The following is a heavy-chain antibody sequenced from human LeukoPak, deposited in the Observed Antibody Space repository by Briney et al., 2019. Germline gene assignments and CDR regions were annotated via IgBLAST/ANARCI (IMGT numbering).Heavy chain of an antibody. J-gene: IGHJ4*02. V-gene: IGHV4-30-2*01. Sequence: LRLSCAASGFTFSSYAMNWVRQAPGKGLEWIGYIYHSGSTYYNPSLKSRVTISVDRSKNQFSLKLSSVTAADTAVYYCARGPPTYDFWSGYQEYYFDYWGQGTLVTVSS. CDR2: IYHSGST. D-gene: IGHD3-3*01. CDR3: ARGPPTYDFWSGYQEYYFDY. CDR1: GFTFSSYA.